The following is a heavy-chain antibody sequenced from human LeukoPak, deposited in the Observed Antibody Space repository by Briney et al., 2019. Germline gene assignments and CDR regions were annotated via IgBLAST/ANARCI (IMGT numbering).Heavy chain of an antibody. D-gene: IGHD5-24*01. J-gene: IGHJ4*02. CDR1: GYTLTELS. V-gene: IGHV1-24*01. Sequence: ASVKVSCKVSGYTLTELSMHWVRQAPGKGLEWMGGFDPEDGETIYAQKFQGRVTMTRDTSTSTVYMELSSLRSEDTAVYYCARVGLMATTSGYDYWGQGTLVTVSS. CDR2: FDPEDGET. CDR3: ARVGLMATTSGYDY.